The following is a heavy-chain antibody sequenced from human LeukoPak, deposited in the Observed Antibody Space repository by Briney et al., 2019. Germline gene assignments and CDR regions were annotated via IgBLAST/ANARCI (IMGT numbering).Heavy chain of an antibody. V-gene: IGHV1-18*01. D-gene: IGHD6-6*01. J-gene: IGHJ4*02. CDR1: GYTFTSYG. CDR3: ARDGGSSSGHNFDY. CDR2: ISAYNGNT. Sequence: ASVKVSCKASGYTFTSYGISWVRQAPGQGLEWMGWISAYNGNTNYAQKFQGRVTMTRDTSTSTVYMELSSLRSDDTAVYYCARDGGSSSGHNFDYWGQGTLVTVSS.